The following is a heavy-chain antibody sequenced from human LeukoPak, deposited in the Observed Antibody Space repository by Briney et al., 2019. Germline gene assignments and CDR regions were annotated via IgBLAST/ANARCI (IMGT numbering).Heavy chain of an antibody. J-gene: IGHJ4*02. CDR1: GGTFSSYA. V-gene: IGHV1-69*06. D-gene: IGHD5-18*01. CDR2: IIPIFGTA. Sequence: GASVKVSCKASGGTFSSYAISWVRQAPGQGLEWMGGIIPIFGTANYAQKFQGRVTITADKSTSTAYMELSSLRSEDTAVYYCARDNGYSYGYFDYWGQGTLVTVSS. CDR3: ARDNGYSYGYFDY.